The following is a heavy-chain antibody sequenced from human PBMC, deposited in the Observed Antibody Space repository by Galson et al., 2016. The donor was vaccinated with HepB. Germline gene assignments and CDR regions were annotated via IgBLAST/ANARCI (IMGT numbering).Heavy chain of an antibody. D-gene: IGHD3-16*01. J-gene: IGHJ5*02. CDR2: IGMSGSER. V-gene: IGHV3-21*04. Sequence: SLRLSCAASGFTFSSYAMNWVRQAPGKGLEWVASIGMSGSERFYTDSVKGRFTISRDNPKRTFDLQVSSLRAEATAVYYCAKDLGDYFSGRSRYNWFDPWGQGTLVTVSS. CDR3: AKDLGDYFSGRSRYNWFDP. CDR1: GFTFSSYA.